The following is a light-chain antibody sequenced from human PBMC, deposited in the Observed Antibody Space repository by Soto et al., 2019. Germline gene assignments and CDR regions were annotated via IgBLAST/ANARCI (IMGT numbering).Light chain of an antibody. CDR2: GAS. J-gene: IGKJ5*01. V-gene: IGKV3-15*01. CDR1: QTISSN. CDR3: QQYNNWPFS. Sequence: EIVMTQSPATLSVSPGERATLSCRASQTISSNLAWYQQKPGQAPRLLMNGASTRATGIPARFSGSGSGTEFTLTISSLQSEDFALYFCQQYNNWPFSFGPGTRLEIK.